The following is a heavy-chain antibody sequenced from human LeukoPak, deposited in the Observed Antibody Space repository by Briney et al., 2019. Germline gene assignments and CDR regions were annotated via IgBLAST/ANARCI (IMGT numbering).Heavy chain of an antibody. J-gene: IGHJ4*02. Sequence: ASVKVSCKAYGYTFTSYDINWVRQATGQGLEWMGWMNPNSGNTGYAQKFQGRVTMTRNTSISTAYMELSSLRSEDTAVYYCARGPDYYGSGSYYIGYWGQGTLVTVSS. CDR2: MNPNSGNT. CDR1: GYTFTSYD. V-gene: IGHV1-8*01. D-gene: IGHD3-10*01. CDR3: ARGPDYYGSGSYYIGY.